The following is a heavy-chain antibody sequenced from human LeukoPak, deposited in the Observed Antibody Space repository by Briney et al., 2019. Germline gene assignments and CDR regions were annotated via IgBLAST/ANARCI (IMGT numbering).Heavy chain of an antibody. CDR2: IYYSGST. J-gene: IGHJ6*02. Sequence: PSETLSLTCTVSGGSISSGDYYWSWIRQPPGKGLEWIGYIYYSGSTYYNPSLKSRVTISVDTSKNQFSLKLSSVTAADTAVYYCASEYGSGTIYYGMDVRGQGTTVTVSS. CDR1: GGSISSGDYY. CDR3: ASEYGSGTIYYGMDV. V-gene: IGHV4-30-4*01. D-gene: IGHD3-10*01.